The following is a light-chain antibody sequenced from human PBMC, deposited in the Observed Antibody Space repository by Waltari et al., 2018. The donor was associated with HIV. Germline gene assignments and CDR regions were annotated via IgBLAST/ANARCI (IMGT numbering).Light chain of an antibody. Sequence: QSALAQPASVSGSPGQSITISCTGTSRDVGSYNYVPWYQHHPGQAPKLMIYEVTSRPSGVSNLFSGSKSGNTASLTISGLQAEDEADYYCSSFTASGTQVFGGGTKLTVL. V-gene: IGLV2-14*01. J-gene: IGLJ3*02. CDR3: SSFTASGTQV. CDR1: SRDVGSYNY. CDR2: EVT.